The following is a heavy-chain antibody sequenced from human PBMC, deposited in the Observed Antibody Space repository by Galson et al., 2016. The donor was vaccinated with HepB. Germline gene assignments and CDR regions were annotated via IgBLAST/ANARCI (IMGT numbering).Heavy chain of an antibody. V-gene: IGHV3-9*01. CDR2: INWNSGRI. CDR3: TRETTALATSSRVYYFDC. D-gene: IGHD5-12*01. Sequence: SLRLSCAASGFTFDDYAMHWVRQPPGKGLEWVSGINWNSGRILYADSVKGRFTISRDNAKKSLYLQMNSLRAEDTAFYYCTRETTALATSSRVYYFDCRGQGTLVTVSS. J-gene: IGHJ4*02. CDR1: GFTFDDYA.